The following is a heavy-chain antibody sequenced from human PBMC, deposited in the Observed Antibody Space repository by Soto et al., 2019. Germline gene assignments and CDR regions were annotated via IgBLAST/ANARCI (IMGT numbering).Heavy chain of an antibody. J-gene: IGHJ4*02. Sequence: QVQLVQSGAEVKKPGSSVKVSCKASGGTFSSYAISRVRQAPGQGLEWMGGIIPIFGTANYAQKFQGRVTITADKSTSTAYMELSSLRSEDTAVYYCATERDGYNRQPFDYWGQGTLVTVSS. D-gene: IGHD5-12*01. CDR2: IIPIFGTA. CDR3: ATERDGYNRQPFDY. CDR1: GGTFSSYA. V-gene: IGHV1-69*06.